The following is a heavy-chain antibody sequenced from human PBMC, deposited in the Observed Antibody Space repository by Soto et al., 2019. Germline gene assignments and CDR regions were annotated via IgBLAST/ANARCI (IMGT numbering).Heavy chain of an antibody. D-gene: IGHD2-15*01. V-gene: IGHV3-53*01. CDR3: ARDCGGGSCYPALGA. J-gene: IGHJ5*02. CDR2: TYSGGST. CDR1: GFVVSETY. Sequence: EVQVVESGGGLIQPGGSLRLSCAASGFVVSETYMSWVRQAPGRGLQWVSFTYSGGSTYYADSVKGRFTISRDSSSNTLYLQMSSLRVEDTAVYYCARDCGGGSCYPALGAWGQGTLVTVSS.